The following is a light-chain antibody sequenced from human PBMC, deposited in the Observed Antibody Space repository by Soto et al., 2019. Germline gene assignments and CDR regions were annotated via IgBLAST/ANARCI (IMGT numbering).Light chain of an antibody. V-gene: IGKV3-15*01. CDR3: QQYTNWPPWT. CDR1: QSVSSN. Sequence: IVMTQSPATLSVSPGERATLSCRASQSVSSNLAWYQRRPGQAPRLLIYGASTRATGIPARFSGSGSGTEFTHTISSLQSEDFAVYYCQQYTNWPPWTFGQGTKVEIK. CDR2: GAS. J-gene: IGKJ1*01.